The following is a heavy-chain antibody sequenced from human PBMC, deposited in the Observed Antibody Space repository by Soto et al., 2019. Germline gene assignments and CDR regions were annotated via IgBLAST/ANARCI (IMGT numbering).Heavy chain of an antibody. Sequence: GESLKISCKGSGYSFTSYWISWVRQMPGKGLEWMGRIDPSDSYTNYSPSFQGHVTISADKSISTAYLQWSSLKASDTAMYYCARSSSGGLYYYYGMDVWGQGTTVTVS. V-gene: IGHV5-10-1*01. CDR1: GYSFTSYW. CDR2: IDPSDSYT. D-gene: IGHD6-19*01. J-gene: IGHJ6*02. CDR3: ARSSSGGLYYYYGMDV.